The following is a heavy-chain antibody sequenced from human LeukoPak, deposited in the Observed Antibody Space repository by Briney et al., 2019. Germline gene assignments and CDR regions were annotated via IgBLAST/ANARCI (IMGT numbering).Heavy chain of an antibody. V-gene: IGHV1-2*02. J-gene: IGHJ3*02. D-gene: IGHD4-17*01. Sequence: ASVRVSCKASGFTFTDYYMHWVRQAPGQGLGWMGWINPNSGGTNSAQKFQGRVTMTRDTSISTAYMELSRLTSDDTAVYYCAREAFTTVTSATDAFDIWGQGTMVTVSS. CDR2: INPNSGGT. CDR3: AREAFTTVTSATDAFDI. CDR1: GFTFTDYY.